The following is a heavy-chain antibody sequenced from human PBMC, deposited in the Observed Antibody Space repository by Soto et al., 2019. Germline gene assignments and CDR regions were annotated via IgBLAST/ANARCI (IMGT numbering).Heavy chain of an antibody. D-gene: IGHD6-13*01. J-gene: IGHJ6*02. V-gene: IGHV4-31*03. CDR2: IYYSGST. CDR3: ARVVAAIASDYYGMDV. Sequence: QVQLQESGPGLVKPSQTLSLTCTVSGGSISSGGYYWSWIRQHPGKGLEWIGYIYYSGSTYYNPSLKSRVTISVDTSKNQFSLKLSSVTAADTAVYYCARVVAAIASDYYGMDVWGQGTTVTVSS. CDR1: GGSISSGGYY.